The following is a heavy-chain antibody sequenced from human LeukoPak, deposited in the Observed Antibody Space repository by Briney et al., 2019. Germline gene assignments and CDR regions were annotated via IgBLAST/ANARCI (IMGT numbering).Heavy chain of an antibody. Sequence: GRSLRLSCAASGFTFSSYSMNWVRQAPGKGLEWVSSISSSSSYIYYADSVKGRFTISRDNAKNSLYLQMNSLRAEDTAVYYCAKDLEPQLVGAADYWGQGTLVTVSS. CDR3: AKDLEPQLVGAADY. V-gene: IGHV3-21*01. D-gene: IGHD1-26*01. J-gene: IGHJ4*02. CDR1: GFTFSSYS. CDR2: ISSSSSYI.